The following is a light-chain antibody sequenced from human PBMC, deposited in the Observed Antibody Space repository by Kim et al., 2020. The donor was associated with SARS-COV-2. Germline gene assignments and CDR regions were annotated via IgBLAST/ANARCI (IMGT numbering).Light chain of an antibody. CDR3: QQTHSFPLT. Sequence: DIQMTQSPSSVSASVGDRVTITCRASQDISSWLGWYQQKPGKAPKVLIYEASNLQSEVPSRFSGSGSGTDFTLTINSLQPEDFATYYCQQTHSFPLTFGGGTKVDIK. CDR1: QDISSW. J-gene: IGKJ4*01. V-gene: IGKV1D-12*01. CDR2: EAS.